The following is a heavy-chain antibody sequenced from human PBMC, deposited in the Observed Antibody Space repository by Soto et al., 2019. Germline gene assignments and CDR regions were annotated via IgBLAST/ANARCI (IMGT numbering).Heavy chain of an antibody. J-gene: IGHJ5*02. V-gene: IGHV3-21*01. CDR2: ISTSSSYI. CDR3: ARGDCSSTSCYYFDP. CDR1: GFTFSSYS. D-gene: IGHD2-2*01. Sequence: VVSLRLSCAASGFTFSSYSMNWVRHAPGKGLEWVSSISTSSSYISYADSVKGRFTISRDNAENSLYLQMNSLRAEDTAVYYCARGDCSSTSCYYFDPWGQGTLVTVSS.